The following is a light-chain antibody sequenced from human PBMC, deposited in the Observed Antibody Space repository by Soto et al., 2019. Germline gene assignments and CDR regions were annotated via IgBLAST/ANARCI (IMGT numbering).Light chain of an antibody. CDR1: SSNIGSHI. Sequence: QSVLTQPPSASGTPGQRVTISCSGGSSNIGSHIVNWYQHLPGTAPKLLIYNDNQRPSGVPDRFPGSKSDTSASLAISGLQSEDEADYYCAAWDDSLSGWLFGGGTKVTVL. CDR2: NDN. V-gene: IGLV1-44*01. J-gene: IGLJ3*02. CDR3: AAWDDSLSGWL.